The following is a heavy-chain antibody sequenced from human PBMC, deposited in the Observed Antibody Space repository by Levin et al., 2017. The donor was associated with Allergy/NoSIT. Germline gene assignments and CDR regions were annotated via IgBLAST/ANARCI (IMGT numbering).Heavy chain of an antibody. J-gene: IGHJ6*03. CDR3: ARAPHYGRYYYMDV. CDR2: IYYSGST. D-gene: IGHD4-17*01. CDR1: GASINSYY. V-gene: IGHV4-59*01. Sequence: SQTLSLTCTVSGASINSYYWSWIRQPPGKGLEWIGYIYYSGSTDYNPSLKSRVTISVDTSKNQFSLILSSVTAADTAVYYCARAPHYGRYYYMDVWGKGSTVTVSS.